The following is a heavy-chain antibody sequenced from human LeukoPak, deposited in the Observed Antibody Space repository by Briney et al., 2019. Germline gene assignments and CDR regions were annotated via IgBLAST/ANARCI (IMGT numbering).Heavy chain of an antibody. J-gene: IGHJ4*02. V-gene: IGHV3-7*01. CDR2: INEHGSGK. Sequence: GDSLRLSCAASGFTFSNSWMSWVRQAPGKGLEWVANINEHGSGKYYVDSVKGRFTISRDNAKNSLYLQMNSLRAEDTAVYYCARVEGNIVTTTEGYFDYWGQGTLVTVSS. D-gene: IGHD5-12*01. CDR3: ARVEGNIVTTTEGYFDY. CDR1: GFTFSNSW.